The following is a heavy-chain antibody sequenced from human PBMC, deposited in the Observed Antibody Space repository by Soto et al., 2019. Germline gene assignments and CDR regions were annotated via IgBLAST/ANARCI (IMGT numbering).Heavy chain of an antibody. D-gene: IGHD2-21*02. CDR1: GGSISSGGYY. V-gene: IGHV4-31*03. CDR2: IYYSGST. Sequence: SETLSLTCTVSGGSISSGGYYWSWIRQHPGRGLEWIGYIYYSGSTYYNPSLKSRVTISVDTSKNQFSLKLSSVTAADTAVYYCARFCGGDCYPIPYYFDYWGQGTLVTVSS. J-gene: IGHJ4*02. CDR3: ARFCGGDCYPIPYYFDY.